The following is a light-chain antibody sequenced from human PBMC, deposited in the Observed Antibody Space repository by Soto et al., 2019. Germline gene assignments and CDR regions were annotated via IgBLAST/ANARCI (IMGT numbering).Light chain of an antibody. CDR3: QEYNNWHPIT. Sequence: EVVLTQSPATLSVSPGERATLSCTASQSVDTYLAWYQQKPGQAPRPLIYGASNRATGIPARFIGSGSGTEFTLTISSLQTEDFAVYYCQEYNNWHPITFGGGTKVEIK. V-gene: IGKV3-15*01. CDR2: GAS. CDR1: QSVDTY. J-gene: IGKJ4*01.